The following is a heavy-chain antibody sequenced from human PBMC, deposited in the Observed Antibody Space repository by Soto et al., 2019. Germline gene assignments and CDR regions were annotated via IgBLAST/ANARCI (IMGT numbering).Heavy chain of an antibody. CDR3: ASSPPPTVTMYSRYFDL. Sequence: GASVKVSCKASGGPFNNYTINWMRQAPGQGLEWMGGIIPIFGKEHYAQKFQGRVTISADESTYTAYMELSSLTAEDTAVYYCASSPPPTVTMYSRYFDLWGRGTLVTVSS. CDR2: IIPIFGKE. J-gene: IGHJ2*01. D-gene: IGHD4-17*01. V-gene: IGHV1-69*13. CDR1: GGPFNNYT.